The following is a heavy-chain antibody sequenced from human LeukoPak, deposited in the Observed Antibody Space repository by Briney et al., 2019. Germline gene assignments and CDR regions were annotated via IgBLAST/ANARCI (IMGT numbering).Heavy chain of an antibody. D-gene: IGHD3-9*01. V-gene: IGHV3-48*02. CDR2: ISSSSSTI. CDR1: GFTFSSYS. Sequence: GGSLRLSCAASGFTFSSYSMNWVRRAPGKGLEWVSYISSSSSTIYYADSVKGRFTISRDNAKNSLFLQMDSLRDEDTAVYYCARGAILTGHFDYWGQGTLVTVS. J-gene: IGHJ4*02. CDR3: ARGAILTGHFDY.